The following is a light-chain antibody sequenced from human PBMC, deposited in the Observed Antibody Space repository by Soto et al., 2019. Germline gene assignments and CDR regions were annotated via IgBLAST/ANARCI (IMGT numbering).Light chain of an antibody. CDR1: RASIGSNT. Sequence: QSVLTQPPSASGTPGQRVTISCSGSRASIGSNTVTWYQHLPGAAPKLLVYNNNQRPSGVPDRFSGSKSDKSASLAISGLQVEDEAVYYCAAWDDSMSGPVFGGGTKLTVL. V-gene: IGLV1-44*01. CDR2: NNN. J-gene: IGLJ3*02. CDR3: AAWDDSMSGPV.